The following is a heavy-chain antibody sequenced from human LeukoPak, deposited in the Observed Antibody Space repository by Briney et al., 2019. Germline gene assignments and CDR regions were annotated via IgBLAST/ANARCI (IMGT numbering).Heavy chain of an antibody. CDR3: ARDYSTDYIWGSYAFDI. J-gene: IGHJ3*02. D-gene: IGHD3-16*01. CDR1: GYTFTSYA. V-gene: IGHV1-69*04. Sequence: GASVKVSCKASGYTFTSYAISWVRQAPGQGPEWMGRIIPILGITNYAQKFQGRVTITADKSTSTAYMELSSLRSEDTVVYYCARDYSTDYIWGSYAFDIWGQGTMVTVSS. CDR2: IIPILGIT.